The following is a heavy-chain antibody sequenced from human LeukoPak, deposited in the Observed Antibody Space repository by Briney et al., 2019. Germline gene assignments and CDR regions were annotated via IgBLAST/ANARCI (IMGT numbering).Heavy chain of an antibody. J-gene: IGHJ6*03. CDR1: GGSISSSSYY. Sequence: SETLSLTCTVSGGSISSSSYYWGWIRQPPGKGLEWIGSIYYSGSTYYNPSLKSRVTISVDTSKNQFSLKLSSVTAADTAVYYCARGSYDFWSGYYYYYYYMDVWGKGTTVTVSS. CDR2: IYYSGST. V-gene: IGHV4-39*07. D-gene: IGHD3-3*01. CDR3: ARGSYDFWSGYYYYYYYMDV.